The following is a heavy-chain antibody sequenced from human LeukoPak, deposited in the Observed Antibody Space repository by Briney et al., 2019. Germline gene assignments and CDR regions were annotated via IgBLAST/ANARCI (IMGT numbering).Heavy chain of an antibody. CDR1: GYTFTTYG. CDR2: ISAYNGNT. J-gene: IGHJ4*02. CDR3: ARDLPRVAGYDYGIDY. V-gene: IGHV1-18*01. D-gene: IGHD5-12*01. Sequence: ASVKVSCKASGYTFTTYGISWVRQAPGQGLEWMGWISAYNGNTDYAQKLQGRVTMTTATSTSTAYMELRSLRSDDTAVYYCARDLPRVAGYDYGIDYWGQGTLVTVSS.